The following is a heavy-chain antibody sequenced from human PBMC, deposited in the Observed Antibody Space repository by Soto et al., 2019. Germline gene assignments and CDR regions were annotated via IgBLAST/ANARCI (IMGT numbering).Heavy chain of an antibody. V-gene: IGHV4-59*01. CDR2: IYYSGST. Sequence: SETLSLTCTVSGGSISSYYWSWIRQPPGMGLEWIGYIYYSGSTNYNPSLKSRVTISVDTSKNQFSLKLSSVTAADTAVYYCARDIWRGGYFDYWGQGTLVTVSS. CDR1: GGSISSYY. CDR3: ARDIWRGGYFDY. D-gene: IGHD3-10*01. J-gene: IGHJ4*02.